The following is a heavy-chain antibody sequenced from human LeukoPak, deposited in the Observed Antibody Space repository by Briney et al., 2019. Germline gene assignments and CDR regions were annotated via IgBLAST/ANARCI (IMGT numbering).Heavy chain of an antibody. CDR1: GYTFTSYY. J-gene: IGHJ3*02. CDR3: ARALLYYYDSSGYYAPDAFDI. D-gene: IGHD3-22*01. V-gene: IGHV1-46*01. Sequence: ASVKASCKASGYTFTSYYMHWVRQAPGQGLEWMGIINPSGGSTSYAQKFQGRVTMTRDTSTSTVYMELSSLRSEDTAVYYCARALLYYYDSSGYYAPDAFDIWGQGTMVTVSS. CDR2: INPSGGST.